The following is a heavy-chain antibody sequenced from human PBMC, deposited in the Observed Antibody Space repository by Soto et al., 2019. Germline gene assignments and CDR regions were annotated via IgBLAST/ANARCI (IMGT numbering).Heavy chain of an antibody. CDR1: GFNFSAYG. J-gene: IGHJ4*02. D-gene: IGHD1-26*01. Sequence: VQLVESGGGVVQPGRSLRLSCAASGFNFSAYGMHWVRQAPGTGLELVALLSFDASKKYYADSVKGRFTTSRDTSRNTLYLQMNSLRVEDTAVYYCRVGVADWGQGTRVTVSS. V-gene: IGHV3-30*03. CDR2: LSFDASKK. CDR3: RVGVAD.